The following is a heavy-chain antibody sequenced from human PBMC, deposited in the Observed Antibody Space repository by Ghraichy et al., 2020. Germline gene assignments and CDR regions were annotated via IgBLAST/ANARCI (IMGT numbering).Heavy chain of an antibody. Sequence: SETLSLTCTVSGGSISRYYWSWIRQPPGKGLEWIGYIYYSGSTNYNPSLKSRVTISVDTSKNQFSLKLSSVTAADTAVYYCASNKYGIDVWGQGTTVTVSS. V-gene: IGHV4-59*08. CDR1: GGSISRYY. CDR2: IYYSGST. CDR3: ASNKYGIDV. D-gene: IGHD1/OR15-1a*01. J-gene: IGHJ6*02.